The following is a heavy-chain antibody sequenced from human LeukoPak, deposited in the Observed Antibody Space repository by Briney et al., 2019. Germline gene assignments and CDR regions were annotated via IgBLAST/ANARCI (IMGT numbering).Heavy chain of an antibody. D-gene: IGHD3-3*01. CDR1: GFTFSNAW. V-gene: IGHV3-15*01. CDR2: IKSKTDGGTT. J-gene: IGHJ4*02. CDR3: TTGDVSYYDFWSGASY. Sequence: GGSLRLSCAASGFTFSNAWMSWVRQAPGKGLEWVGRIKSKTDGGTTDYAAPVKGRFTISRDDSKNTLYLQMNSLKTEDTAVYYCTTGDVSYYDFWSGASYWGQGTLVTVSS.